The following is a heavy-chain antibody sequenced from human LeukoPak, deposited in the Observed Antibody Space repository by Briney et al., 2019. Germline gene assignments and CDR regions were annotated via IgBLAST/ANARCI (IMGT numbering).Heavy chain of an antibody. CDR3: ARDGSSLRFLEWLSPDPLDY. V-gene: IGHV4-30-2*01. CDR1: GGSISSGGYY. J-gene: IGHJ4*02. Sequence: SQTLSLTCTVSGGSISSGGYYWSWIRQPPGKGLEWIGEINHSGSTNYNPSLKSRVTISVDTSKNQFSLKLSSVTAADTAVYYCARDGSSLRFLEWLSPDPLDYWGQGTLVTVSS. CDR2: INHSGST. D-gene: IGHD3-3*01.